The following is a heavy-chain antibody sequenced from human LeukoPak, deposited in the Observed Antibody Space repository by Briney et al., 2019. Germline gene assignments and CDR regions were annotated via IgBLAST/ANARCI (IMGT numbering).Heavy chain of an antibody. J-gene: IGHJ4*02. CDR2: ISSSSSYI. CDR1: GFTFSSYS. Sequence: GGSLRLSCAASGFTFSSYSMNWVRQAPGKGLEWVSSISSSSSYIYYADSVKGRFTISRDNAKNSLYLQMNSLRAEDTAVYCCARSLTVPAAIIIYYFDYWGQGTLVTVSS. D-gene: IGHD2-2*01. CDR3: ARSLTVPAAIIIYYFDY. V-gene: IGHV3-21*01.